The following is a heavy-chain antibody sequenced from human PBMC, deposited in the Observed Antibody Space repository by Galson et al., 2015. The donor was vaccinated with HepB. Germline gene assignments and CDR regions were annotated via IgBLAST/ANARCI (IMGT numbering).Heavy chain of an antibody. D-gene: IGHD6-19*01. V-gene: IGHV1-2*06. CDR2: INPNSGGT. J-gene: IGHJ6*03. CDR1: GYTFTGYY. Sequence: SVKVSCKASGYTFTGYYMHWVRQAPGQGLEWMGRINPNSGGTNYAQKFQGRVTMTRDTSISTAYMELSRLRSDDTAVYYCARDSPTPEIAVAGVYYYYYMDVWGKGTTVTVSS. CDR3: ARDSPTPEIAVAGVYYYYYMDV.